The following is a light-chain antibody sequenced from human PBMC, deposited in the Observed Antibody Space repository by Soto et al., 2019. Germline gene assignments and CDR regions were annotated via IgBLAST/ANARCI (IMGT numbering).Light chain of an antibody. CDR1: RSDVGGYNL. CDR2: EDD. Sequence: QSALTQPASVSGSPGQSITISCSGTRSDVGGYNLVSWYQQYPGKAPKFIISEDDKRPSGVSSRFSGSKSGNTASLTISGLQPEDEADYYCCSYAGTNTYVLFGGGTKLTVL. V-gene: IGLV2-23*01. J-gene: IGLJ2*01. CDR3: CSYAGTNTYVL.